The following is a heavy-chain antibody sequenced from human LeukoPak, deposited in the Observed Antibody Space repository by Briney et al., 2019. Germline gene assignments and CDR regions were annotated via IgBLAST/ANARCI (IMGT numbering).Heavy chain of an antibody. Sequence: PSETLSLTCTVSGDSISGSYWTWIRQSAGKGLEWIGRINTSGNTNYNPSLKSRVTMSLDTSKNQFSLNMSSVTVADTAVYCCARDRLGFRVDVWGKGTTVTFSS. CDR3: ARDRLGFRVDV. J-gene: IGHJ6*04. D-gene: IGHD3-10*01. CDR1: GDSISGSY. V-gene: IGHV4-4*07. CDR2: INTSGNT.